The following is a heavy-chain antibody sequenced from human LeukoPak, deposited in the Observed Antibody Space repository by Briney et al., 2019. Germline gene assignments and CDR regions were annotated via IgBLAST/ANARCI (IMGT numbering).Heavy chain of an antibody. Sequence: GGSLRLSCAASGFTFSSYAISWVRQAPGKGLEWVSAISGSGGSTYYADSVKGRFTISRDNSKNTLYLQMNTLRAEDTAVYYCAKDNEYYDFWSGSSNFDNWGQGTLVTVSS. J-gene: IGHJ4*02. CDR1: GFTFSSYA. V-gene: IGHV3-23*01. D-gene: IGHD3-3*01. CDR2: ISGSGGST. CDR3: AKDNEYYDFWSGSSNFDN.